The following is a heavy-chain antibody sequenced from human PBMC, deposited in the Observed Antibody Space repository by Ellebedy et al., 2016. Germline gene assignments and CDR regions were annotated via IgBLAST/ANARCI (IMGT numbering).Heavy chain of an antibody. CDR1: GGSISSSSYY. Sequence: SETLSLXCTVSGGSISSSSYYWGWIRQPPGKGLEWIGSIYYSGSTNYNPSLKSRVTISVDTSKNQFSLKLSSVTAADTAVYYCARGNSGYDGGVGYWGQGTLVTVSS. J-gene: IGHJ4*02. CDR3: ARGNSGYDGGVGY. D-gene: IGHD5-12*01. CDR2: IYYSGST. V-gene: IGHV4-39*07.